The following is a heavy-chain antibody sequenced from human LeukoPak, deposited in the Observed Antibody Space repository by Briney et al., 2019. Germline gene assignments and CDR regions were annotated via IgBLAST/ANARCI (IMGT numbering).Heavy chain of an antibody. CDR2: IYYSGST. CDR1: GSSIISGNY. Sequence: PSETLSLTCSVSGSSIISGNYWGWIRQPPGKGLEWIGYIYYSGSTNYNPSLKSRVTISVDTSKNQFSLKLSSVTAADTAVYYCARHPYDYAWGSYRYTGFFDYWGQGTLVTVSS. J-gene: IGHJ4*02. D-gene: IGHD3-16*02. CDR3: ARHPYDYAWGSYRYTGFFDY. V-gene: IGHV4-59*08.